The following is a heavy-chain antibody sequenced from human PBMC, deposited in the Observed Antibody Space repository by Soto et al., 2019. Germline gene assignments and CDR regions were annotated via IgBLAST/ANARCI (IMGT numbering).Heavy chain of an antibody. CDR2: INAGNGNT. CDR3: ARVRGWYYFDY. V-gene: IGHV1-3*01. Sequence: QVRLVQSGAEVKKPGASVKVSCKASGYTFTSYAMHWVRQAPGQRLEWMAWINAGNGNTKFSQKFQGRVTITRDTSASTAYMELSSLRSEDTAVYYCARVRGWYYFDYWGQGTLVTVSS. CDR1: GYTFTSYA. D-gene: IGHD6-19*01. J-gene: IGHJ4*02.